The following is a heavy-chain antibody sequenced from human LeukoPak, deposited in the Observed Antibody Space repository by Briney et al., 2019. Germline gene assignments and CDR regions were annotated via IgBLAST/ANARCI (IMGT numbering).Heavy chain of an antibody. D-gene: IGHD4-17*01. V-gene: IGHV3-23*01. CDR3: AKVPVTGRYYFDD. CDR2: ISPSGDDT. Sequence: PGGSLRLSCVASGFIFSSNVLTWVRQSPGKGLEWVSAISPSGDDTNYADFVKGRFSIIRDNSKNTLFLFLNSLRAEDTAIYYCAKVPVTGRYYFDDWGQGTLVTVSS. CDR1: GFIFSSNV. J-gene: IGHJ4*02.